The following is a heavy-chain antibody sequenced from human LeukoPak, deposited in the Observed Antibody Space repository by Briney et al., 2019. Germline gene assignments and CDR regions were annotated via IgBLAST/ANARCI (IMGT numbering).Heavy chain of an antibody. Sequence: PSETLSLTCAVSGGSISSSNWWSWVRQPPGKGLEWIGEIYRSGSTNYNPSLKSRVTISVDKSKNQFSLKLSSVTAADTAMYYCARENGYNWRDWFDPWGQGTLVTVSS. CDR3: ARENGYNWRDWFDP. J-gene: IGHJ5*02. D-gene: IGHD5-24*01. V-gene: IGHV4-4*02. CDR2: IYRSGST. CDR1: GGSISSSNW.